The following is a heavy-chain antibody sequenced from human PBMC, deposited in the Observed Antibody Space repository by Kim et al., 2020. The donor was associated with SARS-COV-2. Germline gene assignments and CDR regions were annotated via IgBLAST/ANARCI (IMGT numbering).Heavy chain of an antibody. Sequence: SETLSLTCTVSGGSISSGGYYWSWIRQHPGKGLEWIGYIYYSGSTYYNPSLKSRVTISVDTSKNQFSLKLSSVTAADTAVYYCARETPTLTPTPDFWSGSYWFDPWGQGTLVTVSS. CDR3: ARETPTLTPTPDFWSGSYWFDP. J-gene: IGHJ5*02. D-gene: IGHD3-3*01. CDR2: IYYSGST. V-gene: IGHV4-31*03. CDR1: GGSISSGGYY.